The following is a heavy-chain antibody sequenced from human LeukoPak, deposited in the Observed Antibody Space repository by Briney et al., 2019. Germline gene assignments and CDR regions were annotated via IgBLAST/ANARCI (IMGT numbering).Heavy chain of an antibody. CDR1: GFTFSSYW. D-gene: IGHD6-13*01. CDR2: INSDGSST. CDR3: AREELGNWFDP. Sequence: QPGASLRLSCAASGFTFSSYWMHWVRQAPGKGLVWVSRINSDGSSTSYADSVKGRFTISRDNPKNTMYLQMNTLRAEDTAVYYCAREELGNWFDPWGQGTLVTVSS. V-gene: IGHV3-74*01. J-gene: IGHJ5*02.